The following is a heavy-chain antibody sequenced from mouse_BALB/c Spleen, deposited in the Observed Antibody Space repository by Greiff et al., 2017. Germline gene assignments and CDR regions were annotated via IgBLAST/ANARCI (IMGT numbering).Heavy chain of an antibody. J-gene: IGHJ2*01. V-gene: IGHV5-6-5*01. CDR2: ISSGGST. D-gene: IGHD1-1*01. Sequence: EVKVEESGGGLVKPGGSLKLSCAASGFTFSSYAMSWVRQTPEKRLEWVASISSGGSTYYPDSVKGRFTISRDNARNILYLQMSSLRSEDTAMYYCARERYGSSYGYWGQGTTLTVSS. CDR1: GFTFSSYA. CDR3: ARERYGSSYGY.